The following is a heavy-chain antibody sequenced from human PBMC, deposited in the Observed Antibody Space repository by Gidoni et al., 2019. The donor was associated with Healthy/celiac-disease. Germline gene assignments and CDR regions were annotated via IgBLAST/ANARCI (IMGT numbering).Heavy chain of an antibody. CDR2: IKSKTDGGTT. Sequence: EVQLVESGGGLVKPGGSLRHACAASGFTFSTAWMSWVRQAPGKGLEWVGRIKSKTDGGTTDDAAPVKGRFTISRDDSKNTLYLQMNSLKTEDTAVYYCTTEEDIVVVVAATHWGQGTLVTVSS. J-gene: IGHJ4*02. CDR3: TTEEDIVVVVAATH. CDR1: GFTFSTAW. D-gene: IGHD2-15*01. V-gene: IGHV3-15*01.